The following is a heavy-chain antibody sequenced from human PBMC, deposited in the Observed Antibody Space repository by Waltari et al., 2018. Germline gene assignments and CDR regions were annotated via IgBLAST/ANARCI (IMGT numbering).Heavy chain of an antibody. V-gene: IGHV1-8*01. CDR2: MNPNSGNT. J-gene: IGHJ6*03. Sequence: QVQLVQSGAEVKKPGASVKVSCKASGYTFTSYDINWVRQATGQGLEWMGWMNPNSGNTGYAQKFQGRVTMTRNTSISTAYMELSSLRSEDTAVYYCAKTSGGDYYYYYYMDVWGKGTTVTVSS. D-gene: IGHD3-10*01. CDR3: AKTSGGDYYYYYYMDV. CDR1: GYTFTSYD.